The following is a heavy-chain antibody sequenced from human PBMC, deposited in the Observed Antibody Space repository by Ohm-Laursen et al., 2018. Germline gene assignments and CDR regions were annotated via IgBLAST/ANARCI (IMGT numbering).Heavy chain of an antibody. Sequence: GSLRLSCSASGFTFSSYWMSWVRQAPGKGLEWVSAISGSGGSTYYEDSVEGRFTISRDNSKNTLYLQMNSLRVEDTALYYCAKDEEATETYWGQGTLVTVSS. D-gene: IGHD4-17*01. CDR1: GFTFSSYW. J-gene: IGHJ4*02. CDR2: ISGSGGST. CDR3: AKDEEATETY. V-gene: IGHV3-23*01.